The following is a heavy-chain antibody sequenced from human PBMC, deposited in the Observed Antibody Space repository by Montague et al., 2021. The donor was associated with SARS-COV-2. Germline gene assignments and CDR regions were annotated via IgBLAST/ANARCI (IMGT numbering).Heavy chain of an antibody. D-gene: IGHD6-13*01. J-gene: IGHJ4*02. CDR1: DDSSSSSIYY. CDR3: ARDHYHSSWFKY. CDR2: ISYSGST. Sequence: SETLSLTCTVSDDSSSSSIYYWGWIRQPPGKGLEWIGTISYSGSTYHNPSLHSRVAISVDTSKKRFSLRLTSVTAADTAVYSCARDHYHSSWFKYWGPGTLVTVSS. V-gene: IGHV4-39*07.